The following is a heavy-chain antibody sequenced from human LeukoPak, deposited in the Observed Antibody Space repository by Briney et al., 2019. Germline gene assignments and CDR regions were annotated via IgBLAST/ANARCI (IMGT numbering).Heavy chain of an antibody. CDR3: ARANNFYDFWSGYYFDY. Sequence: SETLSLTCTVSGVSISSYYWSWIRQPPGKGLEWIGYIYYSGSTNYNPSLKSRVTISVDTSKNQFSLKLSSVTAADTAVYYCARANNFYDFWSGYYFDYWGQGTLVTVSS. D-gene: IGHD3-3*01. J-gene: IGHJ4*02. CDR1: GVSISSYY. V-gene: IGHV4-59*01. CDR2: IYYSGST.